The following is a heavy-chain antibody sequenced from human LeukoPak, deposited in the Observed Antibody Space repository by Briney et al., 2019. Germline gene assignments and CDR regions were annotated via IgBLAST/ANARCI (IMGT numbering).Heavy chain of an antibody. D-gene: IGHD2-2*01. V-gene: IGHV4-59*01. J-gene: IGHJ4*02. CDR3: ARGSRYCSTTSCSSFDY. Sequence: SETLSLTCTVSRGSISSYYWNWIRQSPRRGLEWIGYMFHSGSPNYNPSLKRRVAISIDKSKNQFSLKLSSVTAADTAVYYCARGSRYCSTTSCSSFDYWGQGTLVTVSS. CDR1: RGSISSYY. CDR2: MFHSGSP.